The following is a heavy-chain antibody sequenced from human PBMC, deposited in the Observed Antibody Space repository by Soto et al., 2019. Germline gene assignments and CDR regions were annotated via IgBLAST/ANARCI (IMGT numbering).Heavy chain of an antibody. D-gene: IGHD7-27*01. Sequence: PGGSLRLSCAASGFRFDYHAMHWVRQAPGKGLEWVSTISWNSDFIYYADSVKGRFTISRDNAKNSLYLQMNSLRAEDTAFYYCAKDTGHWGQGTLVTVSS. J-gene: IGHJ4*02. CDR2: ISWNSDFI. CDR3: AKDTGH. V-gene: IGHV3-9*01. CDR1: GFRFDYHA.